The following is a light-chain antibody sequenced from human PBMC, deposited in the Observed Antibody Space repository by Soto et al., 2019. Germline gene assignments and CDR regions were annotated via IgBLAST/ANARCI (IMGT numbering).Light chain of an antibody. CDR3: QQYNNWPPST. CDR2: DKS. Sequence: IQMTKSPSSLSASVGDRVTISCRASQDIGTYLAWYQQKAGKPPKVLIYDKSSRAPGVPARFSGSGTGTDFTLTINSLQSEDVGVYYCQQYNNWPPSTFGQGTRLEI. V-gene: IGKV1-27*01. J-gene: IGKJ5*01. CDR1: QDIGTY.